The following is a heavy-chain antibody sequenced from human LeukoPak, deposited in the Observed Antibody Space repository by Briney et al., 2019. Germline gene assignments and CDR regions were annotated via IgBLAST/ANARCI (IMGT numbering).Heavy chain of an antibody. CDR2: IYTSGST. CDR1: GGSISSYY. Sequence: SETLSLTCTVSGGSISSYYWSWIRQPAGKGLEWIGRIYTSGSTNYNPSLKSRVTMSVDTSKNQFSLKLSSVTAADTAVYYCARNIWFGESADAFDIWGQGTMVTVSS. V-gene: IGHV4-4*07. CDR3: ARNIWFGESADAFDI. D-gene: IGHD3-10*01. J-gene: IGHJ3*02.